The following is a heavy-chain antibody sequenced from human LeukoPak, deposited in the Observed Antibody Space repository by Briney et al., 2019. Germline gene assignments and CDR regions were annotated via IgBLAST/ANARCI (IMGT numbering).Heavy chain of an antibody. D-gene: IGHD1-14*01. V-gene: IGHV3-53*04. CDR2: IYSGGST. J-gene: IGHJ6*02. Sequence: GGSLRLSCAASGFTFSSYAMSWVRQAPGKGLEWVSVIYSGGSTYYADSVKGRFTISRHNSKNTLYLQMNSLRAEDTAVYYCARSGIDDYGMDVWGQGTTVTVSS. CDR3: ARSGIDDYGMDV. CDR1: GFTFSSYA.